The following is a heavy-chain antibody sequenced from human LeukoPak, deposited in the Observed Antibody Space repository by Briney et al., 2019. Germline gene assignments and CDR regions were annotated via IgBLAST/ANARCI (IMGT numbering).Heavy chain of an antibody. Sequence: GGSLRLSCAASGFTFSSYSMNWVRQAPGKGLEWVSYISSSSSTIYYADSVKGRFTISRDNAKNSLYLQMNSLRAEDTAVYYCAKDQGGYGGNSDYWGQGTLVTVSS. D-gene: IGHD4-23*01. CDR1: GFTFSSYS. J-gene: IGHJ4*02. CDR3: AKDQGGYGGNSDY. CDR2: ISSSSSTI. V-gene: IGHV3-48*04.